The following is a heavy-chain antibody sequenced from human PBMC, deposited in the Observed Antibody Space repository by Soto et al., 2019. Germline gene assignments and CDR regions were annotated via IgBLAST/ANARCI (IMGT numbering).Heavy chain of an antibody. Sequence: ASVKVSCKASGYRFADYKLHWVRQAPGQGLEWMGWVDPNGGGSNSAQKFQGSVTMTWDTSITTAYLDLTRLTTNDTATFFCATWVEYGDFEGFDLWGHGTLVTVSS. CDR1: GYRFADYK. CDR2: VDPNGGGS. V-gene: IGHV1-2*04. CDR3: ATWVEYGDFEGFDL. D-gene: IGHD4-17*01. J-gene: IGHJ4*01.